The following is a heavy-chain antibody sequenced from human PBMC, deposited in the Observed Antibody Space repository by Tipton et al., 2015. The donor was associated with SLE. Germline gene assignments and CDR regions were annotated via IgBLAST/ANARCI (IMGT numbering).Heavy chain of an antibody. CDR2: ISAYNGNT. CDR3: ARERGRYSGSPGAFDI. D-gene: IGHD1-26*01. CDR1: GYTFTSYG. V-gene: IGHV1-18*01. Sequence: HSGAEVKKPGASVKVSCKASGYTFTSYGISWVRLAPGQGLEWMGWISAYNGNTNYAQKLQGRVTMTTDTSTSTAYMELRSLRSDDTAAYYCARERGRYSGSPGAFDIWGQGTMVTVSS. J-gene: IGHJ3*02.